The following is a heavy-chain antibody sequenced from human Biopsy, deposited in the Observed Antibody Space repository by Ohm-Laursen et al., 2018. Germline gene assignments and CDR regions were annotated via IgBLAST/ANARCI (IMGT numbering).Heavy chain of an antibody. J-gene: IGHJ4*02. CDR3: ARDYYPYVDYLKDVPLCDS. CDR1: GYTFTTYG. V-gene: IGHV1-18*01. D-gene: IGHD4-17*01. Sequence: ASVKVSCKVSGYTFTTYGISWVRQAPGQGLEWMGWINTYSGNTNYGKKFHDRVIMTSDTSTSTAYLEQRSLRSDDTAVYYCARDYYPYVDYLKDVPLCDSWGQGTLVTVSS. CDR2: INTYSGNT.